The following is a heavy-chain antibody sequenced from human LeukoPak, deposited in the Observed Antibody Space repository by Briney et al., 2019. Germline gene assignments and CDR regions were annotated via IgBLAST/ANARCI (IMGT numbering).Heavy chain of an antibody. CDR1: GGSINNYC. CDR3: ARGLFQWPARIDY. V-gene: IGHV4-59*08. J-gene: IGHJ4*02. Sequence: PSETLSLTCTVFGGSINNYCWSWIRQPPGKGLEWIGFFDNNGITNYNPSLKSRVTILVDTSKNQVSLKLNSVTAADTAVYYCARGLFQWPARIDYWGQGTLVTVSS. CDR2: FDNNGIT. D-gene: IGHD6-19*01.